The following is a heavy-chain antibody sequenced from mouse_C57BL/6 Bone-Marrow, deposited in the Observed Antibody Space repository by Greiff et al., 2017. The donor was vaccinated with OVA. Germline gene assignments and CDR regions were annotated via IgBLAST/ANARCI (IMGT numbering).Heavy chain of an antibody. CDR3: VTGIYYDYEAWFAY. CDR1: GYTFTSYW. J-gene: IGHJ3*01. D-gene: IGHD2-4*01. V-gene: IGHV1-50*01. CDR2: IDPSDSYT. Sequence: QVQLQQPGAELVKPGASVKLSCKASGYTFTSYWMQWVKQRPGQGLEWIGEIDPSDSYTNSNQQFKGQATLTVATSSSTAYMQLSSLTSEDSAVYDGVTGIYYDYEAWFAYWGQGTLVTVSA.